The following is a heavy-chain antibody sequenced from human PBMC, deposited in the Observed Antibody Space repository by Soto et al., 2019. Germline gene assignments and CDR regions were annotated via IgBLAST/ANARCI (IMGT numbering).Heavy chain of an antibody. V-gene: IGHV4-38-2*01. CDR3: AKSSSGCVDY. CDR2: IYHSGST. Sequence: SETLSLTCAVSGYSISSGYYWGWIRQPPGKGLEWIGSIYHSGSTYYNPSLKSRVTISVDTFKNQFSLKLSSVTAADTAVYYCAKSSSGCVDYWGQGTLVTVSS. J-gene: IGHJ4*02. D-gene: IGHD6-19*01. CDR1: GYSISSGYY.